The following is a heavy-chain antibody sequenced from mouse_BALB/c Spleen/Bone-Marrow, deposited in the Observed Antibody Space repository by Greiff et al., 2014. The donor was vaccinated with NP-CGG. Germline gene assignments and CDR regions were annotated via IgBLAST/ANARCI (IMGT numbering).Heavy chain of an antibody. CDR3: ARNSRGYGNSFAY. CDR1: GFSLTSYG. J-gene: IGHJ3*01. CDR2: IWSGGST. V-gene: IGHV2-2*02. Sequence: QVQLQQSGPGLVQPSQSLSITCTVSGFSLTSYGVHWVRQSPGKGLEWLGVIWSGGSTDYNAAFISRLSISKDNSNSQVFFKMSSLQANDTAIYYCARNSRGYGNSFAYWGQGTLVTVSA. D-gene: IGHD2-10*02.